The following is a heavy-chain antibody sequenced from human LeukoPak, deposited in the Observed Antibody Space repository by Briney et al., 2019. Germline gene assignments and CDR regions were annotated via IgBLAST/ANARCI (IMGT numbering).Heavy chain of an antibody. V-gene: IGHV3-66*01. J-gene: IGHJ4*02. CDR2: IYSGGSR. Sequence: GGSLRLSCAASGFTISSNYMSWVRQAPGKGLEWVADIYSGGSRYYTDSVKGRFTISRDNSKNELYLQMNSLRAEDTAVYYCARSPLRYFDWLLSGYWGQGTLVTVSS. D-gene: IGHD3-9*01. CDR3: ARSPLRYFDWLLSGY. CDR1: GFTISSNY.